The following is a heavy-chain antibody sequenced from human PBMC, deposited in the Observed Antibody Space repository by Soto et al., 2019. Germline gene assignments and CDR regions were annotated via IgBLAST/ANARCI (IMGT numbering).Heavy chain of an antibody. CDR3: ARDDHIVVVPTSLGAMDV. Sequence: NLSLTCAFYDGSISSNTWWSWVRQPPGKGLEWIGEIYHSGSTNYNPSLKSRVTISLDKSKNQFSLKLTSVTAADSAVYYCARDDHIVVVPTSLGAMDVWGQGTTVTVSS. CDR2: IYHSGST. D-gene: IGHD2-2*01. J-gene: IGHJ6*02. CDR1: DGSISSNTW. V-gene: IGHV4-4*02.